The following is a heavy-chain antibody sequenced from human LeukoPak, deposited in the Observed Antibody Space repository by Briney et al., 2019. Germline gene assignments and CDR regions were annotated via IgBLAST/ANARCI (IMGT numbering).Heavy chain of an antibody. D-gene: IGHD5/OR15-5a*01. CDR3: ARDHVYGGADY. CDR1: RFTFHNYA. J-gene: IGHJ4*02. CDR2: TSGDDITT. Sequence: GGSLRLSCAASRFTFHNYAIHWVRQAPGKSLEWVSLTSGDDITTYFADSVKGQFTISRDNSKSSLFLQMNSLRTEDTALYYCARDHVYGGADYWGQGTLVTVSS. V-gene: IGHV3-43*02.